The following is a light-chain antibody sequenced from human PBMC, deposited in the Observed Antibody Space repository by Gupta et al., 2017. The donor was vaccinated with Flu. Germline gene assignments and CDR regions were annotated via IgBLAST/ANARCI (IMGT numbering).Light chain of an antibody. CDR2: KAS. J-gene: IGKJ1*01. V-gene: IGKV1-5*03. CDR1: QSINDW. Sequence: DIQMTQSPSTLSAYVGDRVTINCRASQSINDWLAWYQQKPGKAPKLLIYKASKVESWVPSRFSGSGSGTEFALTISSRQPEDFANYYCQQEIIYPPPFGQGTRVEVK. CDR3: QQEIIYPPP.